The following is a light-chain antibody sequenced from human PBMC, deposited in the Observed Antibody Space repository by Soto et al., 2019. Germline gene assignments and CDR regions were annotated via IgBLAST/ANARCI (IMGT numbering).Light chain of an antibody. V-gene: IGKV1-5*01. CDR3: QQYNSYHT. Sequence: DIQMTQSPSTLSAFVGDRVTITCRASQSVNSWLAWYQQRPGKAPKLLIYDASTLESGVPSRFSGSGSGTEFTLTISRLQPDDFATYYCQQYNSYHTFGGGTKVDIK. J-gene: IGKJ4*01. CDR2: DAS. CDR1: QSVNSW.